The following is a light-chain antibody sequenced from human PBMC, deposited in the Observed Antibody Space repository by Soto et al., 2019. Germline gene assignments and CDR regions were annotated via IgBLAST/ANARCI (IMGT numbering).Light chain of an antibody. CDR2: AAS. CDR1: QSISSY. J-gene: IGKJ3*01. CDR3: HQSYSTLGT. Sequence: IQMTQSPSSLSASVGDRVTITCRASQSISSYLNWYQQKPGKAPKLLIYAASSLQSGVPSRFSGSGSGTDVTLTISSLQPEDFATYYCHQSYSTLGTFGPGTKVDIK. V-gene: IGKV1-39*01.